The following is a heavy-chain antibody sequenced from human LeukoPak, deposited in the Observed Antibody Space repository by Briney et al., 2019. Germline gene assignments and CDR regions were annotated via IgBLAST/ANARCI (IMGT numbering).Heavy chain of an antibody. V-gene: IGHV4-59*11. CDR2: IYYSGST. CDR1: GGSISSHY. CDR3: ARDLEFGQPLFDY. Sequence: SETLSLTCTVSGGSISSHYWSWIWQPPGKGLEWIGYIYYSGSTNYNPSLKSRVTISVDTSKNQFSLRLSSVTAADTAVYYCARDLEFGQPLFDYWGQGTLVTVSS. J-gene: IGHJ4*02. D-gene: IGHD1-14*01.